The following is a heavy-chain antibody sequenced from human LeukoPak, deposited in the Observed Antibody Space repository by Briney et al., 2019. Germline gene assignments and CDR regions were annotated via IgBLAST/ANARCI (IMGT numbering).Heavy chain of an antibody. D-gene: IGHD3-10*01. J-gene: IGHJ5*02. CDR3: ARDPVYGSGPPYKNNWFDP. V-gene: IGHV1-69*06. CDR1: GGTFSSYA. CDR2: IIPIFGTA. Sequence: ASVKVSCKASGGTFSSYAISWVRQAPGQGLEWMGGIIPIFGTANYAQKFQGRVTITADKSTSTAYMELSSLRSEDTAVYYCARDPVYGSGPPYKNNWFDPWGQGTLVTVSS.